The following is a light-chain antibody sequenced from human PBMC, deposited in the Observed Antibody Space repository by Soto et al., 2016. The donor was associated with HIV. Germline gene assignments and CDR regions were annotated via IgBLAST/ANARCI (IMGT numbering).Light chain of an antibody. CDR2: GKN. J-gene: IGLJ2*01. Sequence: SSELIQDPVVSVALGQTVRITCQGDSLRSYYASWYQQKPGQAPVLVIYGKNNRPSGIPDRFSGSSSGNTASLTITGAQAEDEADFYCNSRDSSGTHVVFGGGTKLTVL. CDR3: NSRDSSGTHVV. CDR1: SLRSYY. V-gene: IGLV3-19*01.